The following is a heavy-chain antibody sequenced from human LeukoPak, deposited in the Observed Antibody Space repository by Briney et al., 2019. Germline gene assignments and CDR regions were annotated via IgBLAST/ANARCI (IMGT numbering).Heavy chain of an antibody. CDR2: ISSSSSTI. J-gene: IGHJ4*02. V-gene: IGHV3-48*01. CDR1: GFTFSSYS. Sequence: PGGSLRLSCAASGFTFSSYSMNWVRQAPGKGLEWISYISSSSSTIYYADSVKGRFTISRDNAKNSLFLQMNSLRAEDTAVYYCARDFPYYYDTSGYYHDYWGQGTLITVSS. CDR3: ARDFPYYYDTSGYYHDY. D-gene: IGHD3-22*01.